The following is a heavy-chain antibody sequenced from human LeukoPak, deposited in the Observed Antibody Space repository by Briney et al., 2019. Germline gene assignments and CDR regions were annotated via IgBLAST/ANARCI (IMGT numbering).Heavy chain of an antibody. CDR2: ISSSSSYI. Sequence: GGSLRLSCAASGFTFSSYSMNWVRQAPGKGLEWVSSISSSSSYIYYADSVKGRFTISRDNAKNSLYLQMNSLRAEDTAVYYCARGMATINHFDYWGQGTLVTVSS. D-gene: IGHD5-24*01. J-gene: IGHJ4*02. V-gene: IGHV3-21*01. CDR3: ARGMATINHFDY. CDR1: GFTFSSYS.